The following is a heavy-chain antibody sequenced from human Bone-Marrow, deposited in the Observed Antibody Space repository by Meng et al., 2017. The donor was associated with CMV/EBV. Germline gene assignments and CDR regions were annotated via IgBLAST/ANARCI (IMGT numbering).Heavy chain of an antibody. CDR2: ISAYNGNT. CDR1: GYTFTGYY. Sequence: LVRFGAEVKKLGAHVKVSCKASGYTFTGYYMHWVRQAPGQGLEWMGWISAYNGNTNYAQKLQGRVTMTTDTSTSTAYMELRSLRSDDTAVYYCARDRAGGGYFDYWGQGTLVTVAS. D-gene: IGHD3-10*01. J-gene: IGHJ4*02. CDR3: ARDRAGGGYFDY. V-gene: IGHV1-18*04.